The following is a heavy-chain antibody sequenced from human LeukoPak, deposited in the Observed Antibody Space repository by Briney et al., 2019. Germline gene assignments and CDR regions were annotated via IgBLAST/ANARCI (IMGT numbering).Heavy chain of an antibody. J-gene: IGHJ4*02. CDR1: GYTFTSYY. CDR3: ARDLQQLPNFDY. CDR2: INPSGGST. D-gene: IGHD6-13*01. V-gene: IGHV1-46*01. Sequence: ASVKVSCKASGYTFTSYYMHWVRQAPGQGLEWMGIINPSGGSTSYAQKFQGRVTMTRDTSISTAYMELSRLRSDDTAVYYCARDLQQLPNFDYWGQGTLVTVSS.